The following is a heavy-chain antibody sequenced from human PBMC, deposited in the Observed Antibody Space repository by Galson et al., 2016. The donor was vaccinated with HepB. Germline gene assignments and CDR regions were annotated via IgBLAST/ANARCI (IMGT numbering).Heavy chain of an antibody. CDR2: MYYDGRS. CDR3: ASGDSGWYRGYFDS. J-gene: IGHJ4*02. V-gene: IGHV4-39*01. D-gene: IGHD6-13*01. Sequence: ETLSLTCSVSGGSIANSRYYWSWIRQPPGKGLEWVGSMYYDGRSYFHPSLNSRATMSVDRSKNQISLNFNSVTAADTAVYFCASGDSGWYRGYFDSWGQGTRVTVYS. CDR1: GGSIANSRYY.